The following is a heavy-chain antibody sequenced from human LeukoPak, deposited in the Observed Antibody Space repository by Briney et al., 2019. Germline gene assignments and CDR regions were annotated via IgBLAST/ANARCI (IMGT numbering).Heavy chain of an antibody. J-gene: IGHJ4*02. CDR1: GYTFTGYY. D-gene: IGHD4-23*01. Sequence: ASVKGSCKASGYTFTGYYMHWVRQAPGQGLEWMGWINLNSGGTNYAQKFQGRVTMTRDTSISTAYMELSRLRSDDTAVYYCARGLYGGFDYWGQGTLVTVSS. CDR3: ARGLYGGFDY. V-gene: IGHV1-2*02. CDR2: INLNSGGT.